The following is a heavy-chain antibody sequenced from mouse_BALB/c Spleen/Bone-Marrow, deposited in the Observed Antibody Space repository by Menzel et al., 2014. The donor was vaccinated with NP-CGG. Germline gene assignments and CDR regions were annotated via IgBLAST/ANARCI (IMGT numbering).Heavy chain of an antibody. CDR3: TRNYGSSYDWYFDV. D-gene: IGHD1-1*01. Sequence: QVQLKESGAELVRPGASVKLSCKASGYTFTSYWINWVKQRPGQGLEWVGNIYPSVNYTNYNQKFKDKATLTVDESSSTAYMQLSSPTSEDSAVYYCTRNYGSSYDWYFDVWGAGTTVTVSS. V-gene: IGHV1-69*02. CDR1: GYTFTSYW. CDR2: IYPSVNYT. J-gene: IGHJ1*01.